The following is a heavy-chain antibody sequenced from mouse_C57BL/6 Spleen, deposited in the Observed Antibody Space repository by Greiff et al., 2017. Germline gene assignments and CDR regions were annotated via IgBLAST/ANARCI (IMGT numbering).Heavy chain of an antibody. Sequence: VQLHQPGAELVRPGSSVKLSCKASGYTFTSYWMHWVKQRPIQGLEWIGNIDPSDSETHYNQKFKDKATLTVDKSSSTAYMQRSSLTSEDSAVYYGARPDGYYCYFDVWGTGTTVTVAS. CDR3: ARPDGYYCYFDV. CDR1: GYTFTSYW. CDR2: IDPSDSET. J-gene: IGHJ1*03. V-gene: IGHV1-52*01. D-gene: IGHD2-3*01.